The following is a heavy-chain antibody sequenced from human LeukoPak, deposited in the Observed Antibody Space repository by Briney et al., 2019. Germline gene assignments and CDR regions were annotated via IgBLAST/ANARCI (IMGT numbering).Heavy chain of an antibody. V-gene: IGHV4-39*01. D-gene: IGHD3-10*01. CDR2: IYYSGSI. J-gene: IGHJ4*02. CDR1: GGSIGSSDYY. Sequence: PETLSLTCTVSGGSIGSSDYYWGWIRQPPGKGLEWIGSIYYSGSIYYNPSLKSRVIISIDTSKNQFSLKLSSVTAADTAVYCCARVAMVRGGIDYWGQGTLVTVSS. CDR3: ARVAMVRGGIDY.